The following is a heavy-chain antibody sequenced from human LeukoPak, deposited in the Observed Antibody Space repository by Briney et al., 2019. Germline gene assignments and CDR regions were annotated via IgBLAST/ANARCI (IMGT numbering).Heavy chain of an antibody. V-gene: IGHV1-2*02. J-gene: IGHJ5*02. D-gene: IGHD2-2*02. CDR1: GYTFTGYY. CDR2: INPNRGVT. Sequence: GTSVKVSFKASGYTFTGYYIHWVRQAPGQGLEWMGWINPNRGVTNYAQDFQGRLTMTRDPSISIAHMQLSRLTSDDTAVYYCARGQSLIRNEPAPAIPEGPWGKGTLVTVSS. CDR3: ARGQSLIRNEPAPAIPEGP.